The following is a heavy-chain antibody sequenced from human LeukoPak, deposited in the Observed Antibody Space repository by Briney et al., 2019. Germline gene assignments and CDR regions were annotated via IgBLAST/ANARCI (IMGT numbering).Heavy chain of an antibody. D-gene: IGHD3-3*01. Sequence: VASVNVSCKASGYTFTSYGISWVRQAPGQGLEWMGWISAYNGNTNYAQKLQGRVTMTTDTSTSTAYMELRSLRSDDTAVYYCARDRGYHFWSGWTPVDYWGQGTLVTVSS. V-gene: IGHV1-18*01. J-gene: IGHJ4*02. CDR2: ISAYNGNT. CDR1: GYTFTSYG. CDR3: ARDRGYHFWSGWTPVDY.